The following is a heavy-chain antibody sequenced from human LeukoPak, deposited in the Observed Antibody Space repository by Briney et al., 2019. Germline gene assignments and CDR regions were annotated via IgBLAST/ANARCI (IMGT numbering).Heavy chain of an antibody. J-gene: IGHJ3*02. D-gene: IGHD6-19*01. CDR1: GFTFSSSA. CDR3: ARGLDDAFDI. Sequence: GGSLRLSCTTSGFTFSSSAMSWVRQAPGKGLEWMGIIYPGDSDTRYSPSFQGQVTISADKSISTAYLQWSSLKASDTAMYYCARGLDDAFDIWGQGTMVTVSS. CDR2: IYPGDSDT. V-gene: IGHV5-51*01.